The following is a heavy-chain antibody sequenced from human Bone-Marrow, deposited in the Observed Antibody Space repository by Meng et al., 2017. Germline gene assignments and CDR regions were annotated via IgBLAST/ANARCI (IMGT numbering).Heavy chain of an antibody. CDR1: GGSLSVYY. J-gene: IGHJ4*02. CDR2: INHSGST. Sequence: QVRRQQVGAGLLNPSETLSLTCVVSGGSLSVYYWSWIRQPPGKGLEWIGEINHSGSTNYNPSLESRATISVDTSQNNLSLKLSSVTAADSAVYYCARGPTTMAHDFDYWGQGTLVTVSS. D-gene: IGHD4-11*01. V-gene: IGHV4-34*01. CDR3: ARGPTTMAHDFDY.